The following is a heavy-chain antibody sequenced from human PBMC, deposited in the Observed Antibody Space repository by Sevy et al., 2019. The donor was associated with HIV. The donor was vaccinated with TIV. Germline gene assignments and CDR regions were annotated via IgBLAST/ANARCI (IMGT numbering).Heavy chain of an antibody. D-gene: IGHD3-9*01. V-gene: IGHV1-18*01. CDR3: ARDPGAYYDILTGYYVSSDYYYGMDV. Sequence: ASVKVSCKASGYTFTSYGISWVRQAPGQGLEWMGWISAYNGNTNYAQTLQGRVTMTTDTSTSTAYMELRSLRSDDTAVYYCARDPGAYYDILTGYYVSSDYYYGMDVWGQGTTVTVSS. CDR1: GYTFTSYG. CDR2: ISAYNGNT. J-gene: IGHJ6*02.